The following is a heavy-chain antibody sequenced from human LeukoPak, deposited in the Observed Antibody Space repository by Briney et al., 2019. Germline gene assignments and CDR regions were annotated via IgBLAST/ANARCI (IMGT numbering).Heavy chain of an antibody. CDR2: ISGSAYNT. D-gene: IGHD1-26*01. J-gene: IGHJ4*02. Sequence: PGGSLRPSCAASGFTFSSYGMSWVRQAPGKGLEWVATISGSAYNTYYADSVKGRFTISRDNSANTVFLHMSSLRAEDTALYYCAKHSGSYFIYYVDSWGQGTLVTVSS. CDR3: AKHSGSYFIYYVDS. V-gene: IGHV3-23*01. CDR1: GFTFSSYG.